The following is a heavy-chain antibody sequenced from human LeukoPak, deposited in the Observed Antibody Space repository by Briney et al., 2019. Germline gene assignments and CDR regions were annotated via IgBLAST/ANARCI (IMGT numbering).Heavy chain of an antibody. CDR1: GGSISSHY. D-gene: IGHD3-16*01. CDR3: ARDAGGGCFDY. CDR2: IYYSGST. J-gene: IGHJ4*02. Sequence: SETLSLTCTVSGGSISSHYWSWIRQPPGKGLEWIGYIYYSGSTNYNPSVRSRVTISVDTSKNQFSMNLSSVTAADTAVYYCARDAGGGCFDYWGQGTLVTVSS. V-gene: IGHV4-59*11.